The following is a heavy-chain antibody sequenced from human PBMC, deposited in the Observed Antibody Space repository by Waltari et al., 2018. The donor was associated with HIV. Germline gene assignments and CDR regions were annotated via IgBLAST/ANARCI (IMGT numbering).Heavy chain of an antibody. CDR3: ARDSRDNSWSLNFFDP. V-gene: IGHV3-21*01. CDR2: ISISGTFT. D-gene: IGHD6-13*01. J-gene: IGHJ5*02. CDR1: GFTFNSYS. Sequence: EVQLVESGGGPVKPGGSLRLSCRASGFTFNSYSLNWVRQAPGKGLEWISSISISGTFTHYADSVKGRLTISRDNANKSVYLQMNSLRAEDTAVYYCARDSRDNSWSLNFFDPWGQGTLVTVSS.